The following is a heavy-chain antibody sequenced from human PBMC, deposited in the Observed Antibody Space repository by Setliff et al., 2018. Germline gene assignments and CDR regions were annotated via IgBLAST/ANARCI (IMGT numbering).Heavy chain of an antibody. CDR2: IIPMFGTA. J-gene: IGHJ4*02. V-gene: IGHV1-69*05. CDR3: ARGGIAARPGSWVYFDY. Sequence: ASVKVSCKASGGTFSSYALSWVRQAPGQGLEWMGGIIPMFGTANYAQKFQGRVTITRDESMTTAYMEVSSLRSEDTAMYYCARGGIAARPGSWVYFDYWGQGTLVTVSS. CDR1: GGTFSSYA. D-gene: IGHD6-6*01.